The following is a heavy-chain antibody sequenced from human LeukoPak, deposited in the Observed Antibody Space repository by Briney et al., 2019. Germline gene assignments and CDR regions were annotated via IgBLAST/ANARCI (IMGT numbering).Heavy chain of an antibody. D-gene: IGHD1-26*01. V-gene: IGHV3-30*02. CDR3: AKCIVGATAPFDY. CDR1: GFTFSSYG. J-gene: IGHJ4*02. Sequence: GGSLRLSCAASGFTFSSYGMHWVRQAPGKGLEWVAFIHDDGSKKYHADSVKGRFTISRDNSKNTLYLQMNSLRAEDTAVYYCAKCIVGATAPFDYWGQGTLVTVSS. CDR2: IHDDGSKK.